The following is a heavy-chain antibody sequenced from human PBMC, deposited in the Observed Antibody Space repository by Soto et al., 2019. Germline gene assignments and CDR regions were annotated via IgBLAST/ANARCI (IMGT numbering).Heavy chain of an antibody. V-gene: IGHV1-18*04. Sequence: AIVNVSCKATGYTFPSYGISWDRQAPGHGREWMGWISAYNGNNSSARKLQGRVTMTTGTSSGTAYMELRSLRSDETAVYCCARDGMEDYDFWSGYSTYGMDVWGQGTTVTVSS. J-gene: IGHJ6*02. CDR2: ISAYNGNN. CDR3: ARDGMEDYDFWSGYSTYGMDV. D-gene: IGHD3-3*01. CDR1: GYTFPSYG.